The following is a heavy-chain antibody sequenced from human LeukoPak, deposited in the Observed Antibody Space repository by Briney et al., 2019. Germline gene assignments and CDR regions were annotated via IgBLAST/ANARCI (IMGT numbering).Heavy chain of an antibody. Sequence: SETLSLTCTVGGGSLSSHYWGWIRQPPGKGLELVGHIYYTGTTFYNPSLNSRVTISLDTSRNQFSLRLTSVTAADTAVYYCARFSSGCSTASCYLTNWGQGTLVTVSS. D-gene: IGHD2-2*01. CDR3: ARFSSGCSTASCYLTN. J-gene: IGHJ4*02. CDR1: GGSLSSHY. CDR2: IYYTGTT. V-gene: IGHV4-59*11.